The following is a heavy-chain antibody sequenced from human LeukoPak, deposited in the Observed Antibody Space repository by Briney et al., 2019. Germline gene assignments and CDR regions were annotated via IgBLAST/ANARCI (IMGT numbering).Heavy chain of an antibody. CDR3: ASSEYYYDSSVVLPSVDY. V-gene: IGHV1-69*13. CDR1: GGAFSSYA. CDR2: IIPIFGTA. J-gene: IGHJ4*02. D-gene: IGHD3-22*01. Sequence: ASVKVSCKASGGAFSSYAISWVRQAPGQGLEWMGGIIPIFGTANYAQKFQGRVTITADESTSTAYMELSSLRSEDTAVYYCASSEYYYDSSVVLPSVDYWGQGTLVTVSP.